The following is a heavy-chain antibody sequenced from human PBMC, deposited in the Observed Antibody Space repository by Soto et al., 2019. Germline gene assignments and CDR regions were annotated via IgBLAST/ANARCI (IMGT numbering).Heavy chain of an antibody. J-gene: IGHJ4*02. V-gene: IGHV1-18*01. CDR1: GYTFTNFG. CDR3: ARVGTPIDY. CDR2: ISAYNGNT. Sequence: QVQLVQSGAEVKKPGASVKVSCKASGYTFTNFGISWVRQAPGQGLEWMGWISAYNGNTNYAQNFQGRVTMTTDTSTSTATMELRSPRSDDTAVYYCARVGTPIDYWGQGTLVTVSS. D-gene: IGHD7-27*01.